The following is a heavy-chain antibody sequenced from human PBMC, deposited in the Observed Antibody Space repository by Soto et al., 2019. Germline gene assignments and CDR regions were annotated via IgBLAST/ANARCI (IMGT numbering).Heavy chain of an antibody. V-gene: IGHV1-69*08. J-gene: IGHJ6*04. CDR3: ARDKNYYYGSGSYYSPPPYYYYGMDV. Sequence: QVQLVQSGAEVKKPGSSVKVSCKASGGTFSSYTISWVRQAPGQGLEWMGRIIPILGIANYAQKVQGRVTITADKSTSTAYMELSSLRSEDTAVYYCARDKNYYYGSGSYYSPPPYYYYGMDVWGEGTTVTVSS. CDR1: GGTFSSYT. D-gene: IGHD3-10*01. CDR2: IIPILGIA.